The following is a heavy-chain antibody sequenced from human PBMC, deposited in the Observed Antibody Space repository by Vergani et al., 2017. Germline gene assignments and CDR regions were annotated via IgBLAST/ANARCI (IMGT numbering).Heavy chain of an antibody. CDR1: GGSFSGYY. CDR2: INHSGST. V-gene: IGHV4-34*01. D-gene: IGHD3-10*01. J-gene: IGHJ4*02. Sequence: QVQLQQWGAGLLKPSETLSLTCAVYGGSFSGYYWSWIRQPPGKGLEWIGEINHSGSTNYNPSLKSRVTISVDTSKNQFSLKLSSVTAADTAVYYCARGGLLWFGELSDYWGQGTLVTVSS. CDR3: ARGGLLWFGELSDY.